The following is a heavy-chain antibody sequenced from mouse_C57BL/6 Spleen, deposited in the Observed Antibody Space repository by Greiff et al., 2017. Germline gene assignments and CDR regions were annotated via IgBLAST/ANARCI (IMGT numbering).Heavy chain of an antibody. Sequence: VQLQQSGAELVRPGASVTLSCKASGYTFTDYEMHWVKQTPVHGLEWIGAIDPETGGTAYNQKFKGKAILTADKSSSTAYMELRSLTSEDSAVXYCTRGRFYYAMDYWGQGTSVTVSS. CDR3: TRGRFYYAMDY. V-gene: IGHV1-15*01. CDR1: GYTFTDYE. CDR2: IDPETGGT. J-gene: IGHJ4*01.